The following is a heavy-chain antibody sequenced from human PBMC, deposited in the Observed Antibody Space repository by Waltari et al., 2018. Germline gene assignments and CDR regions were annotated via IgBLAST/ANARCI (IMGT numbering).Heavy chain of an antibody. V-gene: IGHV4-39*01. CDR1: PGSITTYGYH. Sequence: LQLQESGPGLVTPSGALSPTCTAPPGSITTYGYHWGWHHQPPGKGLEWIGSIYYSGITYYDPSLESRVIISIDTSESRISLRLNSVTAADTAVYYCAVGRGIFDIWGQGTVVTVSS. CDR2: IYYSGIT. D-gene: IGHD6-13*01. J-gene: IGHJ3*02. CDR3: AVGRGIFDI.